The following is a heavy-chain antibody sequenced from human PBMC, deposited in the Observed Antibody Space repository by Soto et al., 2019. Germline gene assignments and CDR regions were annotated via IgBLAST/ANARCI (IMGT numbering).Heavy chain of an antibody. CDR2: VSANGRNT. Sequence: GSLRLSCAASGFTFSSYAMNGVRQAPGKGLESVSSVSANGRNTYYADSVKGRFTVSRDKSKNALFLQLDSLRVEDTAIYYCAKDLSSLGWLALCAPFDSWGPGTRVTVSS. V-gene: IGHV3-23*01. CDR1: GFTFSSYA. D-gene: IGHD3-22*01. J-gene: IGHJ4*02. CDR3: AKDLSSLGWLALCAPFDS.